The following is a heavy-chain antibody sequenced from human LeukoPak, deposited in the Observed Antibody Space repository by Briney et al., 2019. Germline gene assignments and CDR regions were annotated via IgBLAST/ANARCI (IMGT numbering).Heavy chain of an antibody. CDR1: GFTFSNYG. CDR2: ISGSGGRT. CDR3: AKDDSGSYYPYYYYMDV. V-gene: IGHV3-23*01. J-gene: IGHJ6*03. D-gene: IGHD1-26*01. Sequence: GGSLRLACAVSGFTFSNYGMSWVRQAPGKGLEWVSTISGSGGRTYYADSVKGRFTISRDNSKNTLYLQMNSLRAEDTAVYYCAKDDSGSYYPYYYYMDVWGKGTTVTISS.